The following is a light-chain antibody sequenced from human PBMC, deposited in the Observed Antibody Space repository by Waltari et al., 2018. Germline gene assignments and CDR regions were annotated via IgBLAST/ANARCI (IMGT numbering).Light chain of an antibody. V-gene: IGKV1-9*01. CDR1: QGISNS. J-gene: IGKJ1*01. Sequence: DIQLTQAPSFLSASVGDRITVTCRASQGISNSLAWYQQKPGRAPKLLIYAASTLQSGVPSWFSGSGSGTAFALTISSLQPEDFATYYCQQLDTYPPWTFGQGTKVELK. CDR2: AAS. CDR3: QQLDTYPPWT.